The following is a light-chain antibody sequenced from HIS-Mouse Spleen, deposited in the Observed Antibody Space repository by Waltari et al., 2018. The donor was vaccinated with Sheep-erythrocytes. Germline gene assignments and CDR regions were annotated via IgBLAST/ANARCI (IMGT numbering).Light chain of an antibody. CDR2: AAS. CDR1: QGISSY. CDR3: LQDYNYPFT. Sequence: AIRMTQSPSSLSASTGDRVTITCRASQGISSYLAWYQQKPGKAPKLLIYAASTLQSGVPSRFSGSGSGTDFTLTISCLQSEDFATYYCLQDYNYPFTFGPGTKVDIK. J-gene: IGKJ3*01. V-gene: IGKV1-8*01.